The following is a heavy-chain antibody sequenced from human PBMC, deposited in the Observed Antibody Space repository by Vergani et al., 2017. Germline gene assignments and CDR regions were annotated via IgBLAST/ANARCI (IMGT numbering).Heavy chain of an antibody. Sequence: QVTLRESGPALVKPTQTLTLTCTFSGFSLSASRMSVTWIRQPPGKALEWVARIDWDDDKHYSTSLKTRLTISKDTSKNRVVLTMTNMDPVDTATYDCARIVLGSTDYWGQGTLVTVSS. CDR2: IDWDDDK. CDR1: GFSLSASRMS. CDR3: ARIVLGSTDY. V-gene: IGHV2-70*13. D-gene: IGHD2-2*01. J-gene: IGHJ4*02.